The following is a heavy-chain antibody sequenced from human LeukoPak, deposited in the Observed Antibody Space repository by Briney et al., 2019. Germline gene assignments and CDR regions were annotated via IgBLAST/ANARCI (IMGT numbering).Heavy chain of an antibody. Sequence: GGSLRLSCATSGFTFSSNWMSWVRHAPGRGLEWVANIKADGSAEYYAASVKGRLTVSRGNAKNSLYLQMTSLRVEDTAIYYCARANNSSWHNWGQGALVTVSS. J-gene: IGHJ4*02. CDR1: GFTFSSNW. CDR3: ARANNSSWHN. D-gene: IGHD2-15*01. CDR2: IKADGSAE. V-gene: IGHV3-7*01.